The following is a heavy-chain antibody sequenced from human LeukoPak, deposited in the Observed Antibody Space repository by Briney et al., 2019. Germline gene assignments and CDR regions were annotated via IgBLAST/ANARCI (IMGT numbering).Heavy chain of an antibody. J-gene: IGHJ4*02. CDR2: ISYDGSNK. CDR3: AKDRGGGGDY. V-gene: IGHV3-30-3*01. D-gene: IGHD3-10*01. Sequence: GRSLRLSCAASGFTFSSYAMHWVRQAPGKGLEWVAVISYDGSNKYYADSVKGRFTISRDNSKNTLYLQMNSLRAEDTAVYYCAKDRGGGGDYWGQGTLVTVSS. CDR1: GFTFSSYA.